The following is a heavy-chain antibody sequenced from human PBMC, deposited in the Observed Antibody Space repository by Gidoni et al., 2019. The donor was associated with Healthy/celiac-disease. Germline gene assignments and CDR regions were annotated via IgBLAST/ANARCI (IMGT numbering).Heavy chain of an antibody. CDR3: ARGLVVVPAAASNYFDY. CDR2: INHSGSS. V-gene: IGHV4-34*01. CDR1: SGSFSGYY. J-gene: IGHJ4*02. Sequence: QVQLQQWGAGLLKPSETLSLTCAVYSGSFSGYYWSWIRQPPGKGLEWIGEINHSGSSNYNPSLKSRVTISVDTSKNQFSLKRSSVTAADTAVYYCARGLVVVPAAASNYFDYWGQGTLVTVSS. D-gene: IGHD2-2*01.